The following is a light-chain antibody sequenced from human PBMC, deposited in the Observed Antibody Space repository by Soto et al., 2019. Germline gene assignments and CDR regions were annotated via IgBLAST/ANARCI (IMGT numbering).Light chain of an antibody. J-gene: IGKJ4*01. CDR1: QSISNY. CDR2: DAS. CDR3: QQRSNWPLT. V-gene: IGKV3-11*01. Sequence: EIVLTQSAVSLSMSPGERATLSYRASQSISNYLVWYQQKLGQAPRLLIYDASNRATGIPARFSGSGSGTDFTLTISSLEPEDFAVYYCQQRSNWPLTFGGGTKVEIK.